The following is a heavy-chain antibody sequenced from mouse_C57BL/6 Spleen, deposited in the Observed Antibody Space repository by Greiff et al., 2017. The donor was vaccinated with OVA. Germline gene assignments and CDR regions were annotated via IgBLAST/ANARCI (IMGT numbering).Heavy chain of an antibody. J-gene: IGHJ4*01. CDR3: ARAGGRLAAMDY. CDR1: GFSLTSYG. CDR2: IWRGGST. Sequence: VKLMESGPGLVQPSQSLSITCTVSGFSLTSYGVHWVRQSPGKGLEWLGVIWRGGSTDYNAAFISRLSISKDNSKSQVFFKMNSLQADDTAIYYCARAGGRLAAMDYWGQGTSVTVSS. D-gene: IGHD1-1*02. V-gene: IGHV2-2*01.